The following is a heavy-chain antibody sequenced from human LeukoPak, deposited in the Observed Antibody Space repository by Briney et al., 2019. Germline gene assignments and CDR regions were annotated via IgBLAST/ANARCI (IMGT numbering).Heavy chain of an antibody. J-gene: IGHJ4*02. CDR2: ISAYNGNT. D-gene: IGHD2-21*01. V-gene: IGHV1-18*04. CDR1: GYTFTGYY. Sequence: ASVKVSCKASGYTFTGYYMHWVRQAPGQAREGMGWISAYNGNTNYAQKLQGRVTMTTDTSTSTAYMELRSLRSDDTAVYYCARGCGGDCYFDDMGYYFDYWGQGTLVTVSS. CDR3: ARGCGGDCYFDDMGYYFDY.